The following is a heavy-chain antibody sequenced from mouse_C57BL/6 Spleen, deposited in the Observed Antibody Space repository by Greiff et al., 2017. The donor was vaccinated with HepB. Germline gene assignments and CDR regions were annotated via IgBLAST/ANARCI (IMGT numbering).Heavy chain of an antibody. CDR2: IYPGSGST. D-gene: IGHD4-1*01. Sequence: QVQLKESGAELVKPGASVKMSCKASGYTFTSYWITWVKQRPGQGLEWIGDIYPGSGSTNYNEKFKSKATLTVDTSSSTAYMQRSSLTSEDSAVYYCAREGTGAFDYWGQGTTLTVSS. J-gene: IGHJ2*01. CDR3: AREGTGAFDY. CDR1: GYTFTSYW. V-gene: IGHV1-55*01.